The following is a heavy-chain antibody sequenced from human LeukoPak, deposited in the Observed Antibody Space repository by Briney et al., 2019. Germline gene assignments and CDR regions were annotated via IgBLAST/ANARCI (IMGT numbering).Heavy chain of an antibody. CDR2: INHSGST. V-gene: IGHV4-34*01. D-gene: IGHD6-6*01. J-gene: IGHJ4*02. CDR1: GGSFSGYY. Sequence: SETLSLTCAVYGGSFSGYYWSWIRQPPGKGLEWIGEINHSGSTNYNPSLKSRVTISVDTSKNQFSLKLSSVTAADTAVYYCARGWGRFSSSSFDYWGQGTLVTVSS. CDR3: ARGWGRFSSSSFDY.